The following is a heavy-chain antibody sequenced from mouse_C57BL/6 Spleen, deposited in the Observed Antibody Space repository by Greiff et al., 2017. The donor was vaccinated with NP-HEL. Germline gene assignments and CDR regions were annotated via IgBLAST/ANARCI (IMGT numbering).Heavy chain of an antibody. CDR2: IRNKANNHAT. Sequence: EVKVEESGGGLVQPGGSMKLSCAASGFTFSDAWMDWVRQSPEKGLEWVAEIRNKANNHATYYAESVKGRFTISRDDSKSSVYLQMNSLRAEDTGIYYCTPSIYYDYGYAMDYWGQGTSVTVSS. D-gene: IGHD2-4*01. CDR1: GFTFSDAW. J-gene: IGHJ4*01. V-gene: IGHV6-6*01. CDR3: TPSIYYDYGYAMDY.